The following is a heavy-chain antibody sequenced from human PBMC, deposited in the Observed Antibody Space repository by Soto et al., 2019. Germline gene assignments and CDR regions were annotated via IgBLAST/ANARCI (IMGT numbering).Heavy chain of an antibody. D-gene: IGHD6-13*01. CDR1: GGTFSSYA. Sequence: ASVKVSCKASGGTFSSYAISWVRQAPGQGLEWMGGIIPIFGTANYAQKFQGRVTITADESTSTAYMELSSLRSEDTAVYYCARVGVLPMTLAAGFDYWGQGTLVTVSS. CDR2: IIPIFGTA. V-gene: IGHV1-69*13. CDR3: ARVGVLPMTLAAGFDY. J-gene: IGHJ4*02.